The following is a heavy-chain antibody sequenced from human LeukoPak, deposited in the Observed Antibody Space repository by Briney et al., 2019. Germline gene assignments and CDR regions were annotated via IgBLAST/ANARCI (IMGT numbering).Heavy chain of an antibody. J-gene: IGHJ4*02. Sequence: GGSLRLSCAASGFTFSSYWMSWVRQAPGKGLEWVANIKQDGSEKYYVDSVKGRFTISRDNAKNSLYLQMNSLRAGDTAVYYCASLSIAAYKFDYWGQGTLVTVSS. CDR1: GFTFSSYW. CDR3: ASLSIAAYKFDY. D-gene: IGHD6-6*01. CDR2: IKQDGSEK. V-gene: IGHV3-7*01.